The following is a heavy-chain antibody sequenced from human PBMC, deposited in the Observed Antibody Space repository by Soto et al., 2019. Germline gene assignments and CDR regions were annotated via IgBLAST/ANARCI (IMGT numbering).Heavy chain of an antibody. J-gene: IGHJ3*01. V-gene: IGHV3-48*03. CDR3: ARRGSR. CDR2: IHPGGQTI. CDR1: GFTFSSSE. D-gene: IGHD2-15*01. Sequence: EVQLVESGGCLVQPGGSLRLSCAASGFTFSSSEMYWVRQAPGKGLEWISYIHPGGQTIFYAESVKGRFTISRDNAKHSVYLQMNSLRAEDTAVYYCARRGSRWGRGTKVTVSS.